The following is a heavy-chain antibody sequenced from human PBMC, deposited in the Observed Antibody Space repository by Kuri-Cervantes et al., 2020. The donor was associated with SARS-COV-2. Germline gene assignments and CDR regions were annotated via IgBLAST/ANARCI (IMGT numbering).Heavy chain of an antibody. D-gene: IGHD3-3*01. V-gene: IGHV4-39*01. Sequence: SETLSLTCTVSGGSITSYNYYWAWIRQPPGKGLEWIATIYFSGSTYYNPSLKSPVTISVDTSKNQFSLMLTSVTAADTAVYYCARHVRPEITIFGVVITADYFDYWGQGTLVTVSS. J-gene: IGHJ4*02. CDR2: IYFSGST. CDR3: ARHVRPEITIFGVVITADYFDY. CDR1: GGSITSYNYY.